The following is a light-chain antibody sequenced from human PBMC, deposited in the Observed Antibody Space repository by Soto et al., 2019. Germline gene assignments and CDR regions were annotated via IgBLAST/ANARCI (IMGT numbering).Light chain of an antibody. CDR2: DAS. J-gene: IGKJ5*01. Sequence: EIVLTQSPATLSLSPGERATLSCRASQNISTSLTWYQQKPGQAPRLLIYDASHRATGIPARFSGSGYGTAFTLTISSLGSVDFALYYCHHRSNWPPSFTVGQGTRLDIK. CDR3: HHRSNWPPSFT. CDR1: QNISTS. V-gene: IGKV3-11*01.